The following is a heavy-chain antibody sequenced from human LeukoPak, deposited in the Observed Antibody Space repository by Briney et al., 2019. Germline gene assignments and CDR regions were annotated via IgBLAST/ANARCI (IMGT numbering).Heavy chain of an antibody. Sequence: PSETLSLTCTVSGGPISSYYWSWIRQPPGKGLEWIGYIYYSGSTNYSPSLKSRVTISGDTSKNQFSLKLSSVTAADTAVYYCACLTTADAFDIWGQGTMVTVSS. D-gene: IGHD3-22*01. CDR2: IYYSGST. CDR3: ACLTTADAFDI. J-gene: IGHJ3*02. CDR1: GGPISSYY. V-gene: IGHV4-59*01.